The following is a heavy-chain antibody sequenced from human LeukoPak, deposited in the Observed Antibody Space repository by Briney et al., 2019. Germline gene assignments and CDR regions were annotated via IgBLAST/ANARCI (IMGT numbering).Heavy chain of an antibody. J-gene: IGHJ3*02. CDR3: ARDCGCGSCYGPYDAFDI. V-gene: IGHV3-48*03. CDR1: GFTLSSYE. D-gene: IGHD2-15*01. CDR2: ISSSGSTI. Sequence: GGPLRLSCAASGFTLSSYEMNWVRQAPGKSLEWVSYISSSGSTIYYADSVKVRFTISRDNAKNSLHLQMISLRDEDTDVYYCARDCGCGSCYGPYDAFDIWGQGTMVTVSS.